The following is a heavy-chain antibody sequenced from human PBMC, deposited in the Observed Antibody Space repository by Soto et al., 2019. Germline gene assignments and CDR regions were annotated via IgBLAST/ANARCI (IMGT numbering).Heavy chain of an antibody. CDR1: GGSVNSFN. V-gene: IGHV3-21*01. CDR2: ISVSGDNI. Sequence: GSLGRSGLASGGSVNSFNMNWIRRAPGRGLEWVASISVSGDNIYYGDSMQGRFTISRDNSKRSVFLDLNSLRVEDTAVYYCARDLGLLKSMFDYWGQGTPVTVYS. J-gene: IGHJ4*02. CDR3: ARDLGLLKSMFDY. D-gene: IGHD2-8*01.